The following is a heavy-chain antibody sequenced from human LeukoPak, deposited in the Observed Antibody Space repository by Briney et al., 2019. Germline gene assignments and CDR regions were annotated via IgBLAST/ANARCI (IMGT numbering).Heavy chain of an antibody. CDR1: GFTVSSNY. D-gene: IGHD1-1*01. CDR3: ARDPATTL. CDR2: ISSSSSYI. Sequence: GGSLRLSCAVSGFTVSSNYMSWVRQAPGKGLEWVSSISSSSSYIYYADSVKGRFTISRDNAKNSLYLQMNSLRAEDTAVYYCARDPATTLWGQGTLVTVSS. V-gene: IGHV3-21*01. J-gene: IGHJ4*02.